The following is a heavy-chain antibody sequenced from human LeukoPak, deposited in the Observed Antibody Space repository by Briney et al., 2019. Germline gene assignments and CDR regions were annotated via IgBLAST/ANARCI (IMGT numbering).Heavy chain of an antibody. CDR2: IYYSGST. D-gene: IGHD1-26*01. V-gene: IGHV4-59*11. CDR3: ARVGATGGEFDY. Sequence: SETLSLTCTVSGGSIGSHYWSWIRQPPGKGLEWIGYIYYSGSTNYNPSLKSRVTISVDTSKNQFSLKLSSVTAADTAVYYCARVGATGGEFDYWGQGTLVTVSS. J-gene: IGHJ4*02. CDR1: GGSIGSHY.